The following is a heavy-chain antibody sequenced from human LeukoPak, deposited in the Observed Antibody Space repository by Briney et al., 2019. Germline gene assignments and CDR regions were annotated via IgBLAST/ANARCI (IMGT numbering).Heavy chain of an antibody. Sequence: SVKVSCKASGGTFSSYAISWVRQAPGQGLEWMGGIIPILGTANYAQKFQGRVTITADESTSTAYMELSSLRSEDTAVYYCARDSSSSWYPVTEYYYFDYWGQGTLVTVSS. D-gene: IGHD6-13*01. CDR1: GGTFSSYA. CDR2: IIPILGTA. CDR3: ARDSSSSWYPVTEYYYFDY. V-gene: IGHV1-69*13. J-gene: IGHJ4*02.